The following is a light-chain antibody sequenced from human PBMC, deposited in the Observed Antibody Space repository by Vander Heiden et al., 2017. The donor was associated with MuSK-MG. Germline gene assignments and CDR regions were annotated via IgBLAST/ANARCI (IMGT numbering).Light chain of an antibody. Sequence: QAVLTQPPSASGTPGQRVTISCSGSSSNIGSKGVNWYQHLPGAAPKLLIYRNDQRPSGVPDRFSGSKSGTSASLAISGLQSEDEADDYCSAWDDSLNGHVVFGGGTKLTVL. CDR1: SSNIGSKG. CDR3: SAWDDSLNGHVV. CDR2: RND. J-gene: IGLJ2*01. V-gene: IGLV1-44*01.